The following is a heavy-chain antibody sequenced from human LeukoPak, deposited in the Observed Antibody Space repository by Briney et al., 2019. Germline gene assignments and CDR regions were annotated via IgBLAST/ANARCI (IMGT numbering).Heavy chain of an antibody. D-gene: IGHD2-2*01. V-gene: IGHV3-48*03. CDR2: ISSSGSTI. Sequence: PGGSLRLSCAASGFTFSSYEMNSVRQAPGKGLEWGSYISSSGSTIYYADAVKGRFTSSRDKANNSLYLQMNRWQAEDTAVYYCARNGVVPAAHFMDVWGKGTTVTVSS. J-gene: IGHJ6*03. CDR1: GFTFSSYE. CDR3: ARNGVVPAAHFMDV.